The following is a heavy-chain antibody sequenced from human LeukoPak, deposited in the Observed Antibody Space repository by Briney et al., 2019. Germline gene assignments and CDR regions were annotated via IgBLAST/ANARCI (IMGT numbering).Heavy chain of an antibody. V-gene: IGHV1-8*03. D-gene: IGHD1-26*01. CDR2: MNPNSGNT. CDR3: ARAGATKLFAFDI. Sequence: ASVKVSCKASGGTFSSYAISWVRQATGQGLEWMGWMNPNSGNTGYAQKFQGRVTITRNTSISTAYMELSSLRSEDTAVYYCARAGATKLFAFDIRGQGTTVTVSS. CDR1: GGTFSSYA. J-gene: IGHJ3*02.